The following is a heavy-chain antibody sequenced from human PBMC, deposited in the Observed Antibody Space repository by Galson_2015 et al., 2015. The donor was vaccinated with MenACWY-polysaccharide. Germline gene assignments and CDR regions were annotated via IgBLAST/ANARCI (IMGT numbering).Heavy chain of an antibody. CDR2: IYHSGST. J-gene: IGHJ4*02. CDR3: ARIGIALAGVFDY. Sequence: SETLSLTCTVSGGSISITNWWSWVRQPPGKGLEWIGEIYHSGSTNYNPSLRSRVTISVDRSKNQFSLKLSSVTAADTAVYYCARIGIALAGVFDYWDQGTLVTVSS. V-gene: IGHV4-4*02. CDR1: GGSISITNW. D-gene: IGHD6-19*01.